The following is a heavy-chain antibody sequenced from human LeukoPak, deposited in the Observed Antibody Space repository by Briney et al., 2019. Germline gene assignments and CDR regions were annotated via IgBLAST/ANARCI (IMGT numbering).Heavy chain of an antibody. V-gene: IGHV1-2*06. CDR3: ASSAAAGPTMYFDY. D-gene: IGHD6-13*01. J-gene: IGHJ4*02. CDR1: EYTFTGYY. Sequence: ASVKVSCKASEYTFTGYYMHWVRQAPGQGLEWMGRINPNSGGTNYAQKFQGRVTMTRDTSISTAYMELSRLRSDDTAVYYCASSAAAGPTMYFDYWGQGTLVTVSS. CDR2: INPNSGGT.